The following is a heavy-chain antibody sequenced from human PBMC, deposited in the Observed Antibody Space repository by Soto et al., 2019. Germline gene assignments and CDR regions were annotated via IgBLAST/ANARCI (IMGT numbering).Heavy chain of an antibody. J-gene: IGHJ6*02. CDR3: AKKVTAAIRVYYFYGLDV. D-gene: IGHD2-2*01. Sequence: SETLSLTCAVSGGSISSSNWWSWVRQPPGKGLEWIGEISQSGSTNYNPSLKSRVTISVDKSKNQFSLKLTSVTAADTAVYYCAKKVTAAIRVYYFYGLDVWGQGTKVTVSS. CDR2: ISQSGST. V-gene: IGHV4-4*02. CDR1: GGSISSSNW.